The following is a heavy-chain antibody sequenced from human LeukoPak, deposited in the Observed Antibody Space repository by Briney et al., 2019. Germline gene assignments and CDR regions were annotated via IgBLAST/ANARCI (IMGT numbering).Heavy chain of an antibody. V-gene: IGHV3-53*04. CDR3: ARAHRYYYDSSGYSLDP. CDR2: IYSGGST. Sequence: GGSLRLSCAASGSTVSSNYMSWVRQAPGKGLEWVSVIYSGGSTYYADSVKGRFTISRHNSKNTLYIQMNSLRAEDTAVYYCARAHRYYYDSSGYSLDPWGQGTLVTVSS. CDR1: GSTVSSNY. D-gene: IGHD3-22*01. J-gene: IGHJ5*02.